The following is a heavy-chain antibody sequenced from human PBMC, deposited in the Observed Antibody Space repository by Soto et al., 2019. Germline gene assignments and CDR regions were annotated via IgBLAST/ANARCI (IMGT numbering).Heavy chain of an antibody. J-gene: IGHJ6*02. D-gene: IGHD3-10*01. Sequence: PGGSLRLSCAASGFTVTSYYMSWVRQAPGKGLEGVSLIYTGGNTNYADSVKGLFTISRDNSKNTLYLQMNSLRAEDTAVYYCARDYYYGSGNYYRADYYHYGMDVWGQGTTVTVSS. CDR1: GFTVTSYY. V-gene: IGHV3-53*01. CDR3: ARDYYYGSGNYYRADYYHYGMDV. CDR2: IYTGGNT.